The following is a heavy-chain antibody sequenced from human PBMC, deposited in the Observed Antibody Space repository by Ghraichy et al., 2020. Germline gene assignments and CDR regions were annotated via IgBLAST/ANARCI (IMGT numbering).Heavy chain of an antibody. CDR3: ARSPLGDILTGYYYYYYMDV. V-gene: IGHV1-69*06. CDR1: GGTFSSYA. D-gene: IGHD3-9*01. CDR2: IIPIFGTA. Sequence: SVKVSCKASGGTFSSYAISWVRQAPGQGLEWMGGIIPIFGTANYAQKFQGRVTITADKSTSTAYMELSSLRSEDTAVYYCARSPLGDILTGYYYYYYMDVWGKGTKVTVSS. J-gene: IGHJ6*03.